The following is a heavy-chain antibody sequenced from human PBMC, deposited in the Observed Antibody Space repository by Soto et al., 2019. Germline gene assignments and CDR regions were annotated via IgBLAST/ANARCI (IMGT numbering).Heavy chain of an antibody. V-gene: IGHV3-21*01. J-gene: IGHJ4*02. CDR3: ARADGDYVPVDY. D-gene: IGHD4-17*01. CDR2: ISSGSTHI. Sequence: EVQLVESGGGLVKPGGSLRLSCSASGFTLTGYTMNWVRQAPGKGPEWVSYISSGSTHINYANSVKGRFIISRDNAKNSLYLQMNSLRAEDTAMYYCARADGDYVPVDYWGQGTLVTVSS. CDR1: GFTLTGYT.